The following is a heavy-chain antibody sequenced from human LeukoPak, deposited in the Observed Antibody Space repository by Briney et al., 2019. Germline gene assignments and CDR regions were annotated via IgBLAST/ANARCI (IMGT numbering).Heavy chain of an antibody. D-gene: IGHD1-26*01. CDR1: GFTFSSYT. CDR3: AKGRSGTYYFDY. V-gene: IGHV3-23*01. J-gene: IGHJ4*02. Sequence: PGGSLRLSCAASGFTFSSYTMSWVRQAPGKGLEWVSAISDSGAGTFYADSVKGRFTTSRDNSRNTLYLQMNSVRAEDTAIYYCAKGRSGTYYFDYWGQGTLVTVSS. CDR2: ISDSGAGT.